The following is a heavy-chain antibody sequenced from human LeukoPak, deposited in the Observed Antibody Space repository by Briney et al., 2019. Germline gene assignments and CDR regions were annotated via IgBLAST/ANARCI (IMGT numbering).Heavy chain of an antibody. D-gene: IGHD3-10*01. J-gene: IGHJ5*02. CDR1: GGSISSGDYY. Sequence: SQTLSLTCTVSGGSISSGDYYWSWIRQPPGKGLEWIVYIYYSGSTYYNPSLKSRVTISVDTSKNQFSLKLSSVTAADTAVYYCASLAAVVRGVIGSKGFDPWGQGTLVTVSS. V-gene: IGHV4-30-4*01. CDR2: IYYSGST. CDR3: ASLAAVVRGVIGSKGFDP.